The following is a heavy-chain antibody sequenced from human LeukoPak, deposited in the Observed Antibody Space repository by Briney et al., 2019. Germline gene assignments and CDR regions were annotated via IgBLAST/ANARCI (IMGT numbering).Heavy chain of an antibody. J-gene: IGHJ4*02. CDR2: INSDGTTS. CDR3: ARDWYSSRWYGNTYDY. Sequence: GGSLRLSCAASGFTLSKSWMHWVRQVPGKGLAWVSRINSDGTTSNYADFVKGRFTISRDNAKNTLYLQMNSLRAEDTAVYYCARDWYSSRWYGNTYDYWGQGTLVTVSS. D-gene: IGHD6-13*01. V-gene: IGHV3-74*01. CDR1: GFTLSKSW.